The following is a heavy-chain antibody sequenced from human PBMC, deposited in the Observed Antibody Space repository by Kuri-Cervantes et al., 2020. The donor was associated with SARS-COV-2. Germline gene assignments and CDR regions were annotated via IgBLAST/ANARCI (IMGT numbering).Heavy chain of an antibody. V-gene: IGHV1-46*01. CDR1: GYTFTSYT. J-gene: IGHJ4*02. CDR2: INPSGGST. CDR3: ATSIPPYYYDSSGYPGLFDY. D-gene: IGHD3-22*01. Sequence: ASVKVSCKASGYTFTSYTTHWVRQAPGQGLEWMGVINPSGGSTSYAQKFQGRVTMTRDTSTSTVYMELSSLRSEDTAVYYCATSIPPYYYDSSGYPGLFDYWGQGTLVTVSS.